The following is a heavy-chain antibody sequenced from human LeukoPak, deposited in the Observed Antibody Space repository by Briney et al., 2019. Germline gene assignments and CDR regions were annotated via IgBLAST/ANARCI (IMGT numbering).Heavy chain of an antibody. CDR3: ARHSYGANWFDP. Sequence: PSQTLSLTCTVSGGSISSGDYYWSWIRQPPGKGLEWIGYIYYSGSTYYNPSLKSRVTISVDTSKNQFSLKLSSVTAADTAVYYCARHSYGANWFDPWGQGTLVTVSS. CDR2: IYYSGST. J-gene: IGHJ5*02. V-gene: IGHV4-30-4*08. CDR1: GGSISSGDYY. D-gene: IGHD5-18*01.